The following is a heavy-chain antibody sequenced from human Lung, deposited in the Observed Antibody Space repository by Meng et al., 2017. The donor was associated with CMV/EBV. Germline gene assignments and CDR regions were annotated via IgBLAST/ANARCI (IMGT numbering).Heavy chain of an antibody. CDR1: GYIFSDYG. V-gene: IGHV5-51*01. Sequence: GGSXRLXCQGFGYIFSDYGIGWVRQMPGKGLEWMGIIYPGDTDVRYSPSFHGQVFISADESISTAYLQWYSLKASDTAINYSARMGADEDYWFDPWGQGTLVTVSS. CDR2: IYPGDTDV. D-gene: IGHD2-15*01. J-gene: IGHJ5*02. CDR3: ARMGADEDYWFDP.